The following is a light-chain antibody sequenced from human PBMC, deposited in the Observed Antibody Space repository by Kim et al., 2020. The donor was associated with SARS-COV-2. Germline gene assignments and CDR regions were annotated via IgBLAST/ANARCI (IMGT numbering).Light chain of an antibody. CDR1: QDISIY. J-gene: IGKJ1*01. V-gene: IGKV1-39*01. CDR3: QQTYSASRT. Sequence: ASVGDRVTITCRASQDISIYLNWYQQKPGKAPKLLIYTASSLQSGVPSRFTGSGSETDFTLTISSLQPEDFATYYFQQTYSASRTFGQGTKVDIK. CDR2: TAS.